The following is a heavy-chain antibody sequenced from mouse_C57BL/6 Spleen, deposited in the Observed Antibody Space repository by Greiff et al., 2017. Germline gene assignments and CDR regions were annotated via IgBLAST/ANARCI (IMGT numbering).Heavy chain of an antibody. CDR2: IWGDGST. D-gene: IGHD2-5*01. Sequence: VNVVESGPGLVAPSQSLSITCTVSGFSLTSYGVSWVRQPPGKGLEWLGVIWGDGSTNYHSALISRLSISKDNSKSQVFLKLNSLQTDDTATYYCAKPAYYSNWAWFAYWGQGTLVTVSA. CDR1: GFSLTSYG. V-gene: IGHV2-3*01. J-gene: IGHJ3*01. CDR3: AKPAYYSNWAWFAY.